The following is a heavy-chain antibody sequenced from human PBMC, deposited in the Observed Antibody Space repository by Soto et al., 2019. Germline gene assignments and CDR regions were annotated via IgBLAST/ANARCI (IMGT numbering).Heavy chain of an antibody. CDR1: GFTFSSYG. V-gene: IGHV3-30*18. D-gene: IGHD3-10*01. CDR2: ISYDGSNK. CDR3: AKAPYYYGSGSYYFDY. J-gene: IGHJ4*02. Sequence: GSLRLSCAASGFTFSSYGMHWVRQAPGKGLEWVAVISYDGSNKYYADSVKGRFTISRDNSKNTLYLQMNSLRAEDTAVYYCAKAPYYYGSGSYYFDYWGQGTLVTVSS.